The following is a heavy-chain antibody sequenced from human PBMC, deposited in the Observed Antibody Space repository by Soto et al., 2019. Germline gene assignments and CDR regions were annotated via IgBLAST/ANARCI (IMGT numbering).Heavy chain of an antibody. D-gene: IGHD3-22*01. V-gene: IGHV3-7*01. CDR1: GFIFNNYW. J-gene: IGHJ4*02. CDR3: ARDAYYDESSGYFDY. Sequence: EVQLVESGGGLVQPGGSLRLSCAASGFIFNNYWMTWVRQAPGKGLEWVANIKQDGSEKYYVDSVKGRFTISRDNAKTSLYLQMNSLRADDTAVYYCARDAYYDESSGYFDYWGQGTLVTVSS. CDR2: IKQDGSEK.